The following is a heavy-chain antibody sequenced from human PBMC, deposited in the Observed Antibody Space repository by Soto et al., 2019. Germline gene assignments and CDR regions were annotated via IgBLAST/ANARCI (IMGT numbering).Heavy chain of an antibody. CDR2: IYYSGST. J-gene: IGHJ4*02. CDR3: ATTHGDYYYFEC. V-gene: IGHV4-31*03. D-gene: IGHD4-17*01. Sequence: TLSLTCTVSGGSISSGGYYWSWIRQHPGKGLEWIGYIYYSGSTYYNPSLKSRVTISVDTSKNQFSLKLSSVTAADTAVYYCATTHGDYYYFECWGQGTLVTVSS. CDR1: GGSISSGGYY.